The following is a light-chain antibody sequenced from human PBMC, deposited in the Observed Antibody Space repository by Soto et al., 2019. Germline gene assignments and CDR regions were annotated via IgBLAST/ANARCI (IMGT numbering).Light chain of an antibody. J-gene: IGKJ1*01. V-gene: IGKV3-11*01. Sequence: EIVLTQSPDTLSLSPGERATLSCRASQSVSSYLAWYQQKPGQALRLLIYDTFKRATGIPARFSGSGSGTDFTLTISSLEPEEFAVDYCVQRSTWPWTVGQGSKVEI. CDR3: VQRSTWPWT. CDR1: QSVSSY. CDR2: DTF.